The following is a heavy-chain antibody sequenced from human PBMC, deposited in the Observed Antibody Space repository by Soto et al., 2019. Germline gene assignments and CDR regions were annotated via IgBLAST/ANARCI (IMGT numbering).Heavy chain of an antibody. J-gene: IGHJ4*02. CDR3: ARLKDDYGDYVSDY. D-gene: IGHD4-17*01. CDR1: GFTFSSYS. V-gene: IGHV3-48*01. CDR2: ISSSSSTI. Sequence: GGSLRLSCAASGFTFSSYSMNWVRQAPGKGLEWVSYISSSSSTIYYADSVKGRFTISRDNAKNSLYLQMNSLRAEDTAVYYCARLKDDYGDYVSDYWGQGTLVTVSS.